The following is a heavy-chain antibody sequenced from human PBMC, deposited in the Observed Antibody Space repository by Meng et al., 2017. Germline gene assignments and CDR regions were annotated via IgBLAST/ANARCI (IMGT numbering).Heavy chain of an antibody. J-gene: IGHJ4*02. CDR1: GYTFTSYY. CDR3: ARVVEYSSGWPENDY. D-gene: IGHD6-19*01. CDR2: INPSGGST. V-gene: IGHV1-46*01. Sequence: ASVKVSCKASGYTFTSYYMHWVRQAPGQGLEWMGIINPSGGSTSYAQKFQGRVTITADKSTSTAYMELSSLRSEDTAVYYCARVVEYSSGWPENDYWGQGTLVTVSS.